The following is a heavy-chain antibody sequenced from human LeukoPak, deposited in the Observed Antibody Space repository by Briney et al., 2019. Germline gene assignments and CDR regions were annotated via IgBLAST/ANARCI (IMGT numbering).Heavy chain of an antibody. J-gene: IGHJ6*03. D-gene: IGHD3-10*01. CDR3: ARAGPPRGDYYYYYMDV. Sequence: PGGSLRLSCAASGFTFSSYWMSWVRQAPGKGLEWVANIKQDGSEKYYVDFVKGRFTISRDNAKNSLYLQMNSLRAEDTAVYYCARAGPPRGDYYYYYMDVWGKGTTVTVSS. V-gene: IGHV3-7*01. CDR1: GFTFSSYW. CDR2: IKQDGSEK.